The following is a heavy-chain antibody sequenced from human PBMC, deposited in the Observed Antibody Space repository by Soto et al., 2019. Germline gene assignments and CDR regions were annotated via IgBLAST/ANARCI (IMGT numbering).Heavy chain of an antibody. J-gene: IGHJ4*02. D-gene: IGHD4-17*01. Sequence: PGGSLRLSCAASGFTFSSYGMHWVRQAPGKGLEWVAVISYDGSNKYYADSVKGRFTISRDNSKNTLYLQMNSLRAEDTAVYYCAKFTTVATMGTQTDYWGQGTLVTVSS. V-gene: IGHV3-30*18. CDR2: ISYDGSNK. CDR3: AKFTTVATMGTQTDY. CDR1: GFTFSSYG.